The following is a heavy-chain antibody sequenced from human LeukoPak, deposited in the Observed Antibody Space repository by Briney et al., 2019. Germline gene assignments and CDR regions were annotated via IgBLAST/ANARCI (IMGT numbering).Heavy chain of an antibody. Sequence: SETLSLTCTVSGGSISSGDCYWSWIRQPPGKGLEWIGYIYYSGSTYYNPSLKSRVTISVDTSKNQFSLKLSSVTAAGTAVYYCASLNCSGGSCYGSGYDYYFDYWGQGTLVTVSS. CDR2: IYYSGST. D-gene: IGHD2-15*01. V-gene: IGHV4-30-4*01. CDR1: GGSISSGDCY. CDR3: ASLNCSGGSCYGSGYDYYFDY. J-gene: IGHJ4*02.